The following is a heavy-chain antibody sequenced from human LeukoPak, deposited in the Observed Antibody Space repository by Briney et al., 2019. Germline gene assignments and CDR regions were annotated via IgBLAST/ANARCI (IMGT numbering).Heavy chain of an antibody. CDR3: TTLSFCSTTDCHYYYYAMDV. J-gene: IGHJ6*02. CDR1: RFTFSSYE. D-gene: IGHD2-2*01. CDR2: IKSKTDGGTT. Sequence: GGSLRLSCAASRFTFSSYEMNWVRQAPGQGLEWVGRIKSKTDGGTTDYGSPVKGRFTISRDDSKSTLYLQMDSLQTEDTAVYYCTTLSFCSTTDCHYYYYAMDVWGQGTTVTVSS. V-gene: IGHV3-15*05.